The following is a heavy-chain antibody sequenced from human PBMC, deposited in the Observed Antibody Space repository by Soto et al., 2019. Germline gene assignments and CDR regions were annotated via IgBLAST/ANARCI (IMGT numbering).Heavy chain of an antibody. CDR3: ARGPLVGYYGSGSYPDFDY. CDR1: GGSISSGDYY. CDR2: IYYSGST. Sequence: SETLSLTCTVSGGSISSGDYYWSWIRQPPGKGLEWIGYIYYSGSTYYNPSLKSRVTISVDTSKNQFSLKLSSVTAADTAVYYCARGPLVGYYGSGSYPDFDYWGQGTLVTVSS. J-gene: IGHJ4*02. D-gene: IGHD3-10*01. V-gene: IGHV4-30-4*01.